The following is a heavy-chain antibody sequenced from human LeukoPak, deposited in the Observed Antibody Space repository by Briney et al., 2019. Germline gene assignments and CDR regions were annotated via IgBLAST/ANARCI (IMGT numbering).Heavy chain of an antibody. V-gene: IGHV3-23*01. CDR2: ISGSGGST. CDR1: AFTFRSYA. J-gene: IGHJ4*02. CDR3: ARGPTYSSSWYYFDY. Sequence: GGALRLSCAASAFTFRSYAMSWVRQAGGKGLEWVSAISGSGGSTYYADSVKGRFTISRDNSKNTLYLQMSSLRAEDTAVYYCARGPTYSSSWYYFDYWGQGTLVTVAP. D-gene: IGHD6-13*01.